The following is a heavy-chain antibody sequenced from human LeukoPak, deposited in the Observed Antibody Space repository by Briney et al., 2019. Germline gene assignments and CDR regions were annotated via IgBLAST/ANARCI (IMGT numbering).Heavy chain of an antibody. CDR2: IIPILGIA. CDR3: ARYPWIDDYYYYGMDV. J-gene: IGHJ6*02. Sequence: ASVKASCKASGGTFSSYTISWVRQAPGQGLEWMGRIIPILGIANYAQKFQGRVTITADKSTSTAYMELSSLRSEDTAVYYCARYPWIDDYYYYGMDVWGQGTTVTVSS. D-gene: IGHD2-2*03. V-gene: IGHV1-69*02. CDR1: GGTFSSYT.